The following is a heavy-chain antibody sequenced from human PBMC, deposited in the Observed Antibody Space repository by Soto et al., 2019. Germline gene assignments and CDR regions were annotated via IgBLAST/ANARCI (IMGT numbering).Heavy chain of an antibody. Sequence: PGGSLRLSCAASGFTVSSKYMTWVRQAPGKGLEWVSLIQSGGTTYYADSVKGRFTISRDTSENTLHLQMDSLRAEDTAVYYCAREDTAMASPFDYWGQGTLVTVSS. J-gene: IGHJ4*02. D-gene: IGHD5-18*01. V-gene: IGHV3-66*01. CDR1: GFTVSSKY. CDR3: AREDTAMASPFDY. CDR2: IQSGGTT.